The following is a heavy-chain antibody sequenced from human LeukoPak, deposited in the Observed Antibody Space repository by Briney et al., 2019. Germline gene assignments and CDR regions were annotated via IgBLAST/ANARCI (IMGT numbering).Heavy chain of an antibody. CDR1: GYTFVGYY. CDR3: AREYSASEH. V-gene: IGHV1-2*02. CDR2: IDPYTGNT. J-gene: IGHJ4*02. D-gene: IGHD5-12*01. Sequence: GASVKVSCKASGYTFVGYYLHWVRQAPGQGLEWTAWIDPYTGNTHCAQKFQGRITVTRDTSVSTTYMELSWLTSDDTARYYCAREYSASEHWGQGTLVTVSS.